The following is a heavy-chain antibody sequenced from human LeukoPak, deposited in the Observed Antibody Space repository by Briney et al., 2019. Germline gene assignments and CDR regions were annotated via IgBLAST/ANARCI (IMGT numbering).Heavy chain of an antibody. CDR1: GFTFSSYG. V-gene: IGHV3-30*18. D-gene: IGHD3-10*01. J-gene: IGHJ4*02. CDR3: AKDGGLGYYGSDDY. CDR2: ISYDGSNK. Sequence: GGSLRLSCAASGFTFSSYGMHWVRQAPGKGLEWVAVISYDGSNKYYTDSVKGRFTISRDNSKNTLYLQMSSLRAEDTAVYYCAKDGGLGYYGSDDYWGQGTLVTVSS.